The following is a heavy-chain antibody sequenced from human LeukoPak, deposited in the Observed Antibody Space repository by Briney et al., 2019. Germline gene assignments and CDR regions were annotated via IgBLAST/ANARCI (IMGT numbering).Heavy chain of an antibody. CDR1: GFSFSNAW. V-gene: IGHV3-15*01. D-gene: IGHD1-14*01. CDR2: IRSKTDGGTT. CDR3: ARDHSEPGVFFDY. J-gene: IGHJ4*02. Sequence: GGSLRLSCAVFGFSFSNAWMSWVRQAPGKGLEWVGRIRSKTDGGTTDYAAPVKGRFTISRDDSKNMLYLQMNSLRAEDTAVYYCARDHSEPGVFFDYWGQGSLVTVSS.